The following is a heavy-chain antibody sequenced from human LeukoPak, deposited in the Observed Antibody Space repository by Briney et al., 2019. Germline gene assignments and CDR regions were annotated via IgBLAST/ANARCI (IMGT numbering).Heavy chain of an antibody. Sequence: GGSLRLSCAASGFTVSSNYMSWVRQAPGKGLEWVSVIYSGGSTYYADSVKGRFTISRDNSKNTLYLQMNSLRAEDTAVYYCARDRYSSGWYGDFDCWGQGTLVTVSS. D-gene: IGHD6-19*01. J-gene: IGHJ4*02. V-gene: IGHV3-53*01. CDR1: GFTVSSNY. CDR3: ARDRYSSGWYGDFDC. CDR2: IYSGGST.